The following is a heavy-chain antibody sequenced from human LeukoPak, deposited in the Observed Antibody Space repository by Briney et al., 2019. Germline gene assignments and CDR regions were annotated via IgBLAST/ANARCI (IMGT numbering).Heavy chain of an antibody. CDR2: ISGSCGST. CDR1: GFTFSSYA. D-gene: IGHD2-21*01. V-gene: IGHV3-23*01. CDR3: AKDWGAYCGGDCYSYYFDY. J-gene: IGHJ4*02. Sequence: GGSLRLSCAASGFTFSSYAMSWVRQAPGKGLEWGSAISGSCGSTYYADYVKGRFTISSDNSKNTLYLQMNSLRDEDTAVYYCAKDWGAYCGGDCYSYYFDYWGQGTLVTVSS.